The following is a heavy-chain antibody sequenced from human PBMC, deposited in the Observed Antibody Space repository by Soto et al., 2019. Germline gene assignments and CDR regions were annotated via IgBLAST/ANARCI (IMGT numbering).Heavy chain of an antibody. CDR2: INAGNGNT. Sequence: ASVKVSCKASGYTFTSYAMHWVRQAPGQRLEWMGWINAGNGNTKYSQKLQGRVTMTTDTSTSTAYMELRSLRSDDTAVYYCARGLSSSWYEDYFDYWGQGTLVTVSS. V-gene: IGHV1-3*01. CDR1: GYTFTSYA. J-gene: IGHJ4*02. D-gene: IGHD6-13*01. CDR3: ARGLSSSWYEDYFDY.